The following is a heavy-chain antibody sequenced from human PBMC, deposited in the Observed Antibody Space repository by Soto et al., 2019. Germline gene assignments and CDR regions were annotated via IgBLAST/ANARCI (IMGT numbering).Heavy chain of an antibody. CDR3: ARFMPPKYYDFGFDY. Sequence: GGSLRLSCAASGFTVSSNYMSWVRQAPGKGLEWVSVIYSGGSTYYADSVKGRFTISRHNSKNTLYLQMNSLRAEDTAVYYCARFMPPKYYDFGFDYWGQGTLVTVSS. CDR2: IYSGGST. D-gene: IGHD3-3*01. CDR1: GFTVSSNY. V-gene: IGHV3-53*04. J-gene: IGHJ4*02.